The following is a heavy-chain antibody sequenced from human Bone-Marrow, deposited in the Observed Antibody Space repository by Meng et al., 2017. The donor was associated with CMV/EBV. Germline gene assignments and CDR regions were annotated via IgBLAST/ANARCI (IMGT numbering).Heavy chain of an antibody. V-gene: IGHV4-39*07. D-gene: IGHD3-3*01. J-gene: IGHJ4*02. CDR2: IYYSGST. CDR3: ARVPRSTTFGVVIMAPDY. CDR1: GGSISSSNYY. Sequence: SETLSLTCTVSGGSISSSNYYWGWVRQPPGKGLECIGIIYYSGSTFYNPSLKSRVTISVDPSMNAFFLQLSSVTAADTAVYYCARVPRSTTFGVVIMAPDYWGQGTLVTVSS.